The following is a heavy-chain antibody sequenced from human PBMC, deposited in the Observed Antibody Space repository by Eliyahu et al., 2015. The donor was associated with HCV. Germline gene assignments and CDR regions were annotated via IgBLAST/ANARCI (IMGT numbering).Heavy chain of an antibody. CDR3: ASGGGGIAVASTGGWFDP. CDR2: IHYSGST. J-gene: IGHJ5*02. D-gene: IGHD6-19*01. Sequence: QVQLQESGPGLVKPSETLSLTCTVSGGSISSYYWSWIRQFPGKGLEWIGYIHYSGSTNYNPPLKSRVTISVDTSKNQFSLKLSSVTAADTAVYYCASGGGGIAVASTGGWFDPWGQGTLVTVSS. V-gene: IGHV4-59*01. CDR1: GGSISSYY.